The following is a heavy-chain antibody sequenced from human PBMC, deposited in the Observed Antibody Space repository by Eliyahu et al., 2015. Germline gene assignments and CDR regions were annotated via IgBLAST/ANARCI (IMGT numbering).Heavy chain of an antibody. CDR3: ARGYSSAYGRLDP. Sequence: QVQLQESGPGLVKPSETLSLTCTVSGGSISTYYWSWIRQPPGQGLEWIAYISYSGSTNCNPSLKSRVTISVDTSKKQFSLKLNSVTAADTAVYYCARGYSSAYGRLDPWGQGTLVTVSS. J-gene: IGHJ5*02. CDR2: ISYSGST. CDR1: GGSISTYY. D-gene: IGHD6-19*01. V-gene: IGHV4-59*08.